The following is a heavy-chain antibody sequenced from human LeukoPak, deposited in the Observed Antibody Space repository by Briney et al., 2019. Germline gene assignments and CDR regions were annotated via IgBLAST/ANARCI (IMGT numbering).Heavy chain of an antibody. J-gene: IGHJ4*02. D-gene: IGHD6-19*01. CDR3: AKSASGWPYYFDY. Sequence: GGSLRLSCAASGFTFSSYAMTWVRQAPGKELEWVSGISGGGGSTYYADSVKGRFTVSRDNSKNTLYLQMNSLRAEDTAVYYCAKSASGWPYYFDYWGQGTLVTVSS. CDR2: ISGGGGST. V-gene: IGHV3-23*01. CDR1: GFTFSSYA.